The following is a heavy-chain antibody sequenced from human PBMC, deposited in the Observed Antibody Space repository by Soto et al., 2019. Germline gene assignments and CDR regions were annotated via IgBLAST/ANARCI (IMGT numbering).Heavy chain of an antibody. CDR1: GYTFSTFA. D-gene: IGHD6-19*01. CDR2: VNGGDGNT. J-gene: IGHJ3*02. V-gene: IGHV1-3*01. Sequence: QVQLVQSGAEVKKPGASVKFSCKASGYTFSTFAIHWVRQAPGQRPEWMGWVNGGDGNTRLSQNFQGRVTLTRDASATTAYMELSSLRSEDTAVYYCARSSGWYALDIWGQGTMVSVSS. CDR3: ARSSGWYALDI.